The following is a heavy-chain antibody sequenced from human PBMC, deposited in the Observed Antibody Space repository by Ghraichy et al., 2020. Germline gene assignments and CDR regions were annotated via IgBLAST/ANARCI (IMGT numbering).Heavy chain of an antibody. D-gene: IGHD3-22*01. CDR3: AKDRVGRDSSGQYAWFDP. V-gene: IGHV3-23*01. Sequence: GESLNISCAASGFTFSSYAMIWVRQAPGKGLEWVSTISGSGGSTYYADSVKGRFTISRDNSKNTLYLQMNSLRADDTAVYYCAKDRVGRDSSGQYAWFDPWGQGTLVTVSS. CDR1: GFTFSSYA. J-gene: IGHJ5*02. CDR2: ISGSGGST.